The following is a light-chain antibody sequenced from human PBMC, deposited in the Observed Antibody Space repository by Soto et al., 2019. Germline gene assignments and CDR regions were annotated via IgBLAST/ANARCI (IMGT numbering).Light chain of an antibody. CDR1: TSDVGRYNL. CDR3: CSYAGSSIWV. Sequence: QSALTQPASVSGSPGQSITISCTGTTSDVGRYNLVSWYQQHPGKAPKLMIYEVTKWPSGVSNRFSGSKSGNTASLTISGLQAEDEADYYCCSYAGSSIWVFGGGTKLTV. J-gene: IGLJ3*02. V-gene: IGLV2-23*02. CDR2: EVT.